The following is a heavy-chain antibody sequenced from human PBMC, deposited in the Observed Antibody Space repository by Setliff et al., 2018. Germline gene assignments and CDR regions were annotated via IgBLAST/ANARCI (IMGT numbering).Heavy chain of an antibody. CDR3: ARDREGIIVGVPSV. CDR1: GYTFITYG. V-gene: IGHV1-18*01. J-gene: IGHJ4*02. Sequence: ASVKVSCKASGYTFITYGVNWVRQAPGQGLGWMGWISAYNGNTNYAQNLQDRVTMTTDTSTSTVYMELRSLRSDDTAVYYCARDREGIIVGVPSVWGQGTLVTVSS. D-gene: IGHD1-26*01. CDR2: ISAYNGNT.